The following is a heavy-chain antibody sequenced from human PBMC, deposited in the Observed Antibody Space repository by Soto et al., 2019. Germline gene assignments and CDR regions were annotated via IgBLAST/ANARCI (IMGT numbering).Heavy chain of an antibody. J-gene: IGHJ4*02. CDR1: GFTVSTKC. V-gene: IGHV3-66*01. CDR2: IYSGGST. D-gene: IGHD3-16*01. CDR3: ARDPWAADY. Sequence: GGSLRLSCAASGFTVSTKCMSWVRQAPGKGLEWVSVIYSGGSTFYADSVRGRFTISRDNSKNTVNLQMNSLRAEDTAVYYCARDPWAADYWGQGTLVTVSS.